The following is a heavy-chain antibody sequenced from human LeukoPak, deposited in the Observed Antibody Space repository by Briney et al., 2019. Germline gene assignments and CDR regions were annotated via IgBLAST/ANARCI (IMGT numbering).Heavy chain of an antibody. J-gene: IGHJ2*01. CDR1: GFTVSTYY. CDR3: ARIGDHYHWYLDV. CDR2: LYSGGST. D-gene: IGHD1-26*01. Sequence: GESLKISCEGSGFTVSTYYMNWVRQAPGKGLEWVAILYSGGSTYYADSVKGRFTVSSDSSKNTLYLQMNNLRAEDTAVYYCARIGDHYHWYLDVWGRGTLVTASS. V-gene: IGHV3-53*01.